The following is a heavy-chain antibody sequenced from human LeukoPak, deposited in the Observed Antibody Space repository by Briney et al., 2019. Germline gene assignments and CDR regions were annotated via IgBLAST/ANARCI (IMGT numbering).Heavy chain of an antibody. J-gene: IGHJ6*02. Sequence: PSETLSLTCTVSGGSISNYYWSWLRQPPGKGLEWIDYIYFSGTTNINPSLKSRVTISVDMSKNQFSLKLSSVTAADTAVYYCAREDPQTTVPEGLDVWGQGTTVTVSS. V-gene: IGHV4-59*01. CDR3: AREDPQTTVPEGLDV. CDR1: GGSISNYY. CDR2: IYFSGTT. D-gene: IGHD4-17*01.